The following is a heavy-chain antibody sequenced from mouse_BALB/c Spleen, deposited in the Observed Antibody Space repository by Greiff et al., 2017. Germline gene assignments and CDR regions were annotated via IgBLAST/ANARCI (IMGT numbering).Heavy chain of an antibody. V-gene: IGHV1-7*01. CDR3: ARGGYYYGSSLYAMDY. CDR2: INPSTGYT. CDR1: GYTFTSYW. Sequence: QVQLQQSGAELAKPGASVKMSCKASGYTFTSYWMHWVKQRPGQGLEWIGYINPSTGYTEYNQKFKDKATLTADKSSSTAYMQLSSLTSEDSAVYYCARGGYYYGSSLYAMDYWGQGTSVTVSS. D-gene: IGHD1-1*01. J-gene: IGHJ4*01.